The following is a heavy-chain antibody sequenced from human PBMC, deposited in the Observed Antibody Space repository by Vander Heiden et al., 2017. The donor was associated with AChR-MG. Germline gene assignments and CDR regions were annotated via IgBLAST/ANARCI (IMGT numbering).Heavy chain of an antibody. J-gene: IGHJ1*01. CDR3: ARGYSSGRFDFQL. D-gene: IGHD6-19*01. V-gene: IGHV1-3*01. CDR2: INAATGDT. Sequence: QLPLVQSGAEATPPGASVNVSCKASEYVFTSYTIHWVRQVPGQGLEWMGWINAATGDTRYLQKFQGRVTITRDTPTNTAYMELSRLRSDDTAVFYCARGYSSGRFDFQLWGQGTLVTVSS. CDR1: EYVFTSYT.